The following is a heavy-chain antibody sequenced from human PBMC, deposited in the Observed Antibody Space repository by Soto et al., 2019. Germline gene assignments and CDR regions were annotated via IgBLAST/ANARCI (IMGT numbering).Heavy chain of an antibody. CDR1: GFTFSDYG. D-gene: IGHD3-10*01. Sequence: GGSLRLSCAASGFTFSDYGKSWVRQAPGTGLEWVSGVSGSGDSGTGDRTYYADSVKGRFTISRDNSKNTLYLQMNSLKAEDTAVYYCAKDEKGVIADYFDCWGQGTLVTVSS. J-gene: IGHJ4*02. CDR2: VSGSGDSGTGDRT. V-gene: IGHV3-23*01. CDR3: AKDEKGVIADYFDC.